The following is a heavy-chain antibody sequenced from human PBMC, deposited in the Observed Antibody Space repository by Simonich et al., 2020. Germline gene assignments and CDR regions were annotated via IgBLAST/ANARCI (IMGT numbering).Heavy chain of an antibody. CDR3: ARLPDY. CDR2: IYYRGST. CDR1: GGSISRFY. V-gene: IGHV4-59*08. J-gene: IGHJ4*02. Sequence: QVQLQESGPGLVKPSETLSPTCTVSGGSISRFYWSWIRPPPGKGLVWVGYIYYRGSTNYNPSLTSRVTISVDTSKNQFSLKLSSVTAADTAVYYCARLPDYWGQGTLVTVSS.